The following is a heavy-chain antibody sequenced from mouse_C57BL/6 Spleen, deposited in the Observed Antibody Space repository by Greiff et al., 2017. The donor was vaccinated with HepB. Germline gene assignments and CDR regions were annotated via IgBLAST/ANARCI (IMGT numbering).Heavy chain of an antibody. CDR2: ISSGSSTI. J-gene: IGHJ4*01. CDR3: ARALLYFTRYAMDY. D-gene: IGHD2-1*01. V-gene: IGHV5-17*01. Sequence: EVKLVESGGGLVKPGGSLKLSCAASGFTFSDYGMHWVRQAPEKGLEWVAYISSGSSTIYYADTVKGRFTISRDNAKNTLCRQVTSLRSEDTAMYYWARALLYFTRYAMDYWGQGTSVTVSS. CDR1: GFTFSDYG.